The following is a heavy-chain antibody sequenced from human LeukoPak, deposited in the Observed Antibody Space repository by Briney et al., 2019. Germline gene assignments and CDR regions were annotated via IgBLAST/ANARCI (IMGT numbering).Heavy chain of an antibody. CDR3: AKHDDGDFDY. CDR2: IHRDGSEE. V-gene: IGHV3-7*03. Sequence: GGSLRLSCAPFGFTFSNYWMAWVRPAPGKGLEWVANIHRDGSEEYYVASVTGRFIISRDNAKNSLYLQMNNLRAEDTAVYYCAKHDDGDFDYCGRGTLITVSS. D-gene: IGHD1-1*01. CDR1: GFTFSNYW. J-gene: IGHJ4*02.